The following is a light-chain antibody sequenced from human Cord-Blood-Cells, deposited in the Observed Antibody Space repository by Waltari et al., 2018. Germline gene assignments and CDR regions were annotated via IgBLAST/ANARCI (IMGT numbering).Light chain of an antibody. CDR3: CSYAGSSTVV. Sequence: QSALTQPASVSGSPGQSITISCTGTSSDVGSYNLVSWYQQHPGTAPKHMIYEGSKRPSGVSNRFSGSKSGNTASLTISGLQAEDEADYYCCSYAGSSTVVFGGGTKLTVL. CDR2: EGS. CDR1: SSDVGSYNL. V-gene: IGLV2-23*01. J-gene: IGLJ3*02.